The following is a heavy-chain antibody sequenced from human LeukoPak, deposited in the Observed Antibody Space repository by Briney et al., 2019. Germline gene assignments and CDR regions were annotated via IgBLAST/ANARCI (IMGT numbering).Heavy chain of an antibody. J-gene: IGHJ1*01. CDR1: GFTFSTND. CDR3: AKRDFYDSSGYAPLFQH. Sequence: GESLRLSCAASGFTFSTNDMSWVRQAPGKGLEWVSGIRGSGGSTYYADSVKGRFTISRDNSKNTPYLQMNSLRAEDTAVYYCAKRDFYDSSGYAPLFQHWGQGTLVTVSS. CDR2: IRGSGGST. D-gene: IGHD3-22*01. V-gene: IGHV3-23*01.